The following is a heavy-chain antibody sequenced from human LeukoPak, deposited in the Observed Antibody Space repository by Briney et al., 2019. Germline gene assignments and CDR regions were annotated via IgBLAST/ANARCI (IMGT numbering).Heavy chain of an antibody. CDR3: ARSHSGWYGGWFDP. V-gene: IGHV3-74*01. CDR2: INSDGSST. Sequence: GGSLRLSCAASGFTFSSYWMHWVRQAPGKGLVWVSRINSDGSSTSYADSVKGRFTISRDNDKNTLYLQMNSLRAEDTAVYYCARSHSGWYGGWFDPWGQGTLVTVSS. CDR1: GFTFSSYW. J-gene: IGHJ5*02. D-gene: IGHD6-19*01.